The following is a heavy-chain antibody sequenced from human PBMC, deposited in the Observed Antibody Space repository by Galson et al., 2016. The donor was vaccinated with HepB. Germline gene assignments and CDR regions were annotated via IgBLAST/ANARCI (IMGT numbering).Heavy chain of an antibody. CDR3: VTWGPVGDDFDC. CDR1: GYPLRELS. Sequence: SVKVSCKVSGYPLRELSMYWVRQAPGKGLEWMGGFDPEDDEKMYAQKFQGRLTMTGDTSTDTAYMELSSLRSEDTAVYYCVTWGPVGDDFDCWGRGTLVTVSS. V-gene: IGHV1-24*01. D-gene: IGHD1-26*01. J-gene: IGHJ4*02. CDR2: FDPEDDEK.